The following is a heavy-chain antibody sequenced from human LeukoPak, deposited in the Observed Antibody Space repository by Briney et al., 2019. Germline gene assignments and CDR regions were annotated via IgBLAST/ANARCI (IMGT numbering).Heavy chain of an antibody. Sequence: AGGSLRLSCAASGFTFSNYWMHWVRQAPGKGLVWVSCINSDGRSTNYADSVKGRFTISRDNAKNTLYLQMNSLRAEDTAVYYCARDSRPIFEWQQLGGDYWGQGTLVTVSS. J-gene: IGHJ4*02. V-gene: IGHV3-74*01. CDR1: GFTFSNYW. CDR3: ARDSRPIFEWQQLGGDY. CDR2: INSDGRST. D-gene: IGHD6-13*01.